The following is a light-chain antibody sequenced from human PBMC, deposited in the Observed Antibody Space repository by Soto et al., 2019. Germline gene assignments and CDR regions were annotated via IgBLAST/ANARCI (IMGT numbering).Light chain of an antibody. J-gene: IGKJ1*01. CDR3: QHYDSFWS. CDR1: QSVDSR. Sequence: HMTQSPSTVASSIGYRFTITFRASQSVDSRLALYQQKPGKAPKLLVYDASTLETGVPSRFSGSGSGAEFTLTITGLQPEDIATYSCQHYDSFWSFGQGTKVDIK. CDR2: DAS. V-gene: IGKV1-5*01.